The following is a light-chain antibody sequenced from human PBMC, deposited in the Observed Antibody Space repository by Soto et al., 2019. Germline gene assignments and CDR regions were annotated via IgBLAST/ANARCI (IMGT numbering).Light chain of an antibody. Sequence: QSVLTQPPSASGSLGQSVTISCTGTSSDIGTYDYVSWYQQHPGRAPKLIIFEVSNRPSGVSNRFSGSKSGNTASLTISGLQAEDEADYYCSSYTTTNTYVFGTGTKVTVL. CDR2: EVS. J-gene: IGLJ1*01. CDR3: SSYTTTNTYV. V-gene: IGLV2-14*03. CDR1: SSDIGTYDY.